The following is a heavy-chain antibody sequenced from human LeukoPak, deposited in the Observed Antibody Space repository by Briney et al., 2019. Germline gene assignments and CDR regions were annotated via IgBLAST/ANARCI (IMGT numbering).Heavy chain of an antibody. CDR3: SRGSFFFDY. V-gene: IGHV4-59*01. J-gene: IGHJ4*02. CDR1: GGSISPYY. CDR2: IFYSGST. Sequence: SETLSLTCTVSGGSISPYYWSWIRQPPEKGLEWIGYIFYSGSTNYSPSLKSRVTISVDTSKNQFSLKLSSVTAADTAVYYCSRGSFFFDYWGLGTLVTVSS.